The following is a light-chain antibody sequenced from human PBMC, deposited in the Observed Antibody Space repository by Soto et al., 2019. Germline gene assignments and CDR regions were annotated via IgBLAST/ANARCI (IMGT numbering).Light chain of an antibody. V-gene: IGLV2-14*01. CDR2: EVS. CDR3: SSYTSSNTLYV. J-gene: IGLJ1*01. Sequence: QSALTQPPSASGSPGQSVTISCTGTSSDVGGYNYVSWYQQHPGKAPKLMIYEVSNRPSGVSNRFSGSKSGNTASLTISGLQAEDEADYYCSSYTSSNTLYVFGTGTKVTVL. CDR1: SSDVGGYNY.